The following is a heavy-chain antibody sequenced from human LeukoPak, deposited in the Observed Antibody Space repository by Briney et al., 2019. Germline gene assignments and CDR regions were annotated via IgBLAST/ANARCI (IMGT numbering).Heavy chain of an antibody. CDR2: INHSGST. Sequence: SETLSLTCAVYGGSFSGYYWSWIRQPPGKGPEWIGEINHSGSTNYNPSLKSRVTISVDTSKNQFSLKLSSVTAADTAVYYCARGGKKDEYYDFWSGSYGMDVWGQGTTVTVSS. CDR1: GGSFSGYY. CDR3: ARGGKKDEYYDFWSGSYGMDV. V-gene: IGHV4-34*01. J-gene: IGHJ6*02. D-gene: IGHD3-3*01.